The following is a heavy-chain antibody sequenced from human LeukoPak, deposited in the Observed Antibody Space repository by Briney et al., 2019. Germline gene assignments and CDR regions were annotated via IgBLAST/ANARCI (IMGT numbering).Heavy chain of an antibody. Sequence: GGSLRLSCAASGFTFSSYGMHWVRQAPGKGLEWVAVIWYDGSNKYYADSVKGRFTISRDNSKNTLYLQMNSLRAGDTAIYYCAKAPFLEWSLGDYFDSWGQGTLVTVSS. J-gene: IGHJ4*02. CDR3: AKAPFLEWSLGDYFDS. CDR1: GFTFSSYG. CDR2: IWYDGSNK. D-gene: IGHD3-3*01. V-gene: IGHV3-33*06.